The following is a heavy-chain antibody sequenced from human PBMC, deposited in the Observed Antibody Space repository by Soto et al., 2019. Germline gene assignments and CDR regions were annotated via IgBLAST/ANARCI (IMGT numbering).Heavy chain of an antibody. V-gene: IGHV1-69*06. CDR2: ITPIFGTA. D-gene: IGHD2-2*01. J-gene: IGHJ6*02. Sequence: SVKVSCKASGGTFSSYAISRVRQAPGQGLEWMGGITPIFGTANYAQKFQGRVTITADKSTSTAYMELSSLRSEDTAVYYCARGGSYCSSTSCYPPAGYYYYGMDVWGQGTTVTVSS. CDR3: ARGGSYCSSTSCYPPAGYYYYGMDV. CDR1: GGTFSSYA.